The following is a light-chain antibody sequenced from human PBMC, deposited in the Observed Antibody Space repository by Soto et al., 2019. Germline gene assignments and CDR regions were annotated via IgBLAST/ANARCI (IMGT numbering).Light chain of an antibody. CDR2: KAS. J-gene: IGKJ1*01. CDR1: QSIDSW. Sequence: DIQMTQSPSTLSGSVGERVTITCRASQSIDSWLAWYQHKPGKAPKLLIFKASTLETGVPSRFSGSGSETEFTLTISSLQPDDSATYYCQPYNSYSRTFGQGTKVDI. CDR3: QPYNSYSRT. V-gene: IGKV1-5*03.